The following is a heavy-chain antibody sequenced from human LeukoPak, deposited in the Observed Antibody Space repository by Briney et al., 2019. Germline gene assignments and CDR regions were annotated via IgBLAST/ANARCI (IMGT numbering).Heavy chain of an antibody. J-gene: IGHJ4*02. CDR2: ISAYNGNT. CDR1: GYTLTSYG. D-gene: IGHD3-22*01. Sequence: ASVKVSCKASGYTLTSYGISWVRQAPGQGLEWMGWISAYNGNTNYAQKLQGRVTMTTDTSTSTAYMELRSLRSDDTAVYYCARLDYLDSSGYYPRYHLDSWGQGTLVTVSS. V-gene: IGHV1-18*01. CDR3: ARLDYLDSSGYYPRYHLDS.